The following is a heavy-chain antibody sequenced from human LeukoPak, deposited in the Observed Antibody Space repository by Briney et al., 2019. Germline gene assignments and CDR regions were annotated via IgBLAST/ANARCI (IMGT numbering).Heavy chain of an antibody. D-gene: IGHD6-13*01. CDR2: INHSGST. Sequence: SETLSLTCAVYGGSFSGYYWSWIRQPPGKGLEWIGEINHSGSTNYNPSLKSRVTISVDTSKNQFSLKLSSVTAADTAVYYCTRRGHGNRSSWYRGWARGQDWFDPWGQGTLVTVSS. J-gene: IGHJ5*02. V-gene: IGHV4-34*01. CDR3: TRRGHGNRSSWYRGWARGQDWFDP. CDR1: GGSFSGYY.